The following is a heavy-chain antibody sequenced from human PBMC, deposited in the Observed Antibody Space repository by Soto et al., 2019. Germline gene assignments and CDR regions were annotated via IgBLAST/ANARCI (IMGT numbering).Heavy chain of an antibody. CDR1: GYTFTSYY. D-gene: IGHD3-22*01. Sequence: ASVKVSCKASGYTFTSYYMHWVRQAPEQGLERMGIINPSGGSTSYAQKFQGRVTMTRDTSTSTVYMELSSLRSEDTAVYYCARVGSTMIVVDGFDYWGQGTLVTVSS. CDR3: ARVGSTMIVVDGFDY. CDR2: INPSGGST. V-gene: IGHV1-46*03. J-gene: IGHJ4*02.